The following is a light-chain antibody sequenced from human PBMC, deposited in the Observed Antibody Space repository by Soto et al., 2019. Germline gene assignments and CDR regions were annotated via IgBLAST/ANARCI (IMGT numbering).Light chain of an antibody. CDR2: EVN. V-gene: IGLV2-14*01. Sequence: QSALTQPASLSGSPGQSITISCTGTSSDIGAYDYVSWFQQHPGKAPKLMISEVNNRPSGVSNRFSGSKSGNTAYLTISGLQVEDEAEYFCFSFITTSTHVFGTGTNVTVL. CDR3: FSFITTSTHV. CDR1: SSDIGAYDY. J-gene: IGLJ1*01.